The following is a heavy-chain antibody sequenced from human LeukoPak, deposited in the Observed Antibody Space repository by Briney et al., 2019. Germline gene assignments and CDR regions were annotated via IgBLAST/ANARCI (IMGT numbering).Heavy chain of an antibody. Sequence: SETLSLTCTVSGGSISSSSYYWGWIRQPPGKGLEWIGSIYYSGSTYYNPSLKSRVTISVDTSKNQFSLKLSSVTAADTAVYYCATDYDFWSGYSDAFDTWGQGTMVTVSS. D-gene: IGHD3-3*01. CDR1: GGSISSSSYY. V-gene: IGHV4-39*01. J-gene: IGHJ3*02. CDR3: ATDYDFWSGYSDAFDT. CDR2: IYYSGST.